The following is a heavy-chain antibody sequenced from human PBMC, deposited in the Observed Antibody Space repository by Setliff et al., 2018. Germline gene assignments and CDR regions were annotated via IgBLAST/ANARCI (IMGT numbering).Heavy chain of an antibody. J-gene: IGHJ4*02. Sequence: GGSLRLSCTASGLSYSNYWVSWVRQAPGKGLEWLASIDPHGSEKYYADSVKGRFTISRDNAKNSLSLQMNNLRTEDTAVYYCFGAGTCSYWGQGTLVTVSS. D-gene: IGHD3-10*01. V-gene: IGHV3-7*01. CDR3: FGAGTCSY. CDR1: GLSYSNYW. CDR2: IDPHGSEK.